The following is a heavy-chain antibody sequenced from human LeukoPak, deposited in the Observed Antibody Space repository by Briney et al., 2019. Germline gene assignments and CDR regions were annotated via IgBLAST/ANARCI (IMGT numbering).Heavy chain of an antibody. J-gene: IGHJ4*02. CDR1: GFTFSSYA. CDR3: AKEHCSSTSRPIDY. CDR2: ISGSGGST. V-gene: IGHV3-23*01. D-gene: IGHD2-2*01. Sequence: GGSLRLSCAASGFTFSSYAMSWVRQAPGKGLEWVSAISGSGGSTYYADSMKGRFTISRDNSKNTLYLQMNSLRAEDTAVYYCAKEHCSSTSRPIDYWGQGTLVTVSS.